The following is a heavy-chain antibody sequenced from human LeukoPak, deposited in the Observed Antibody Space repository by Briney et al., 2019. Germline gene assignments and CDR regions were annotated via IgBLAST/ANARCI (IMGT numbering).Heavy chain of an antibody. Sequence: GASVKVSCKASGYTFTDYFMHWVRQAPGQGLEWMGWINPNTGRANYARKFQGRVTMARDTSITTAYMELSRLRSDDTAVYYCARGEDYDILSALDIWGQGTMVTVSS. CDR2: INPNTGRA. CDR3: ARGEDYDILSALDI. CDR1: GYTFTDYF. D-gene: IGHD3-9*01. J-gene: IGHJ3*02. V-gene: IGHV1-2*02.